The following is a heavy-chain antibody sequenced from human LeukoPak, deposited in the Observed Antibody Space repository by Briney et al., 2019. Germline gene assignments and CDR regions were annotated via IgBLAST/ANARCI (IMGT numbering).Heavy chain of an antibody. J-gene: IGHJ4*02. D-gene: IGHD3-16*01. CDR2: ISYDGSNK. CDR3: ARDRIHYVWGVPGRYFDY. V-gene: IGHV3-30-3*01. Sequence: GGSLRLSCAASGFTFSSYAMSWVRQAPGKGLEWVAVISYDGSNKYYADSVKGRFTISRDNSKNTLYLQMNSLRAEDTAVYYCARDRIHYVWGVPGRYFDYWGQGTLVTVSS. CDR1: GFTFSSYA.